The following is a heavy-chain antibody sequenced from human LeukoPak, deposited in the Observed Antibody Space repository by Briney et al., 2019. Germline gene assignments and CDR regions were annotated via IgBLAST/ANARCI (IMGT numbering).Heavy chain of an antibody. CDR1: GYTFTGYY. CDR3: ARDLSGNRDWFDP. J-gene: IGHJ5*02. V-gene: IGHV1-18*04. D-gene: IGHD5-12*01. Sequence: ASVKVSCKASGYTFTGYYMHWVRQAPGQGLEWMGWISAYNGNTNYAQKLQGRVTMTTDTSTSTAYMELRSLRSDDTAVYYCARDLSGNRDWFDPWGQGTLVTVSS. CDR2: ISAYNGNT.